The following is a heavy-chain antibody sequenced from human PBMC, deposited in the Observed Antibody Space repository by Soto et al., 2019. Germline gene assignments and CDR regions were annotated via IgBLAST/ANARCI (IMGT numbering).Heavy chain of an antibody. CDR1: GGSVTNSSYY. J-gene: IGHJ4*02. CDR2: VYYRGRS. D-gene: IGHD4-17*01. V-gene: IGHV4-39*01. CDR3: VSQRTTVPTQAYFDY. Sequence: SETLSLTCTVSGGSVTNSSYYWGWIRQSPGKGLEWIGSVYYRGRSYSKSSVKSRVTISVDTSKNRFSLSLNSVTASDTAVYFCVSQRTTVPTQAYFDYWGPGXLVTVYS.